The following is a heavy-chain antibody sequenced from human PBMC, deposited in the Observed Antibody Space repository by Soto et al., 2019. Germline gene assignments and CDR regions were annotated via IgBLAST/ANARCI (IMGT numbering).Heavy chain of an antibody. CDR2: IYYSGST. V-gene: IGHV4-31*03. D-gene: IGHD3-9*01. J-gene: IGHJ5*02. CDR3: AIEPNYDILTGLNWFDP. CDR1: GGCISSGGYY. Sequence: QVQLQESGPGLVKPSQTLSLTCTVSGGCISSGGYYWSWIRQHPGKGLEWIGYIYYSGSTNYNPSLKSRVTISGDTSKNQFSLKLSSVTAADTAVYYCAIEPNYDILTGLNWFDPWGQGTLVTVSS.